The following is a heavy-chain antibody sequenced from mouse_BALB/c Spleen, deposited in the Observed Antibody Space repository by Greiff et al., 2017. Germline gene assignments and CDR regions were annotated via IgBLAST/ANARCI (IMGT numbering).Heavy chain of an antibody. D-gene: IGHD1-3*01. Sequence: QVQLQQSGAELARPGASVKLSCKASGYTFTSYWMQWVKQRPGQGLEWIGAIYPGDGDTRYTQKFKGKATLTADKSSSTAYMQLSSLASEDSAVYYCARYIYKEYDVGWYFDVWGAGTTVTVSS. CDR2: IYPGDGDT. V-gene: IGHV1-87*01. J-gene: IGHJ1*01. CDR3: ARYIYKEYDVGWYFDV. CDR1: GYTFTSYW.